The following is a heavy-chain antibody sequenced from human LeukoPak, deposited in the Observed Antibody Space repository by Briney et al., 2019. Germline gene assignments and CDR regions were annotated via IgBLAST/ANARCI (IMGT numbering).Heavy chain of an antibody. CDR1: GFTFSSYA. V-gene: IGHV3-30*14. D-gene: IGHD6-19*01. J-gene: IGHJ3*02. CDR2: ISYDGSNK. Sequence: GGSLRLSCAASGFTFSSYAMHWVRQAPGKGLEWVAVISYDGSNKYYADSVKGRFTISRDNSKNTLYLQMNSLRAEDTAVYYCARENRSSGWSHDAFDIWGQGTMVTVSS. CDR3: ARENRSSGWSHDAFDI.